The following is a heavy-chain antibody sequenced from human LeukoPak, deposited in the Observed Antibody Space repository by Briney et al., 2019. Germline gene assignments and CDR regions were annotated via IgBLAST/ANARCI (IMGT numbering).Heavy chain of an antibody. J-gene: IGHJ4*02. CDR3: ARVEDGDYFDY. CDR2: IDSGGNT. Sequence: GGSLRLSCAASGFTVTNSYMSWVRQAPGKGLECVSVIDSGGNTYYSDSVRGRFTISKGDSKNTLYLQMNSLRAEDTAVYYCARVEDGDYFDYWGQGTLVTVSS. CDR1: GFTVTNSY. V-gene: IGHV3-53*01. D-gene: IGHD4-17*01.